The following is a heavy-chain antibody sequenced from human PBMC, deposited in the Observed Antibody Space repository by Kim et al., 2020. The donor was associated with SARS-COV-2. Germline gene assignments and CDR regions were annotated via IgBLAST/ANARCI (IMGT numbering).Heavy chain of an antibody. CDR3: ARALCAVRGVNFVY. D-gene: IGHD3-10*01. J-gene: IGHJ4*02. Sequence: SLRLSCAASGFTFSSYGMHWVRQAPGKGLEWVAVISYDGSNKYYADSVKGRFTISRDNSKNTLYLQMNSLRAEDTAVYYFARALCAVRGVNFVYLVQGT. V-gene: IGHV3-33*05. CDR1: GFTFSSYG. CDR2: ISYDGSNK.